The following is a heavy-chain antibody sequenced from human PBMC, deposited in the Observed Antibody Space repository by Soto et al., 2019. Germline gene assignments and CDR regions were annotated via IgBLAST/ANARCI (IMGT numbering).Heavy chain of an antibody. D-gene: IGHD3-10*01. Sequence: ELQLVQSEAEVKKPGQSLKISCKNSGYSFPSYCFGWVRHMPVKGLEWMGIICPSDSDTTYSPSFQGHVTISADKSIRTAYLQWGSLKASDTAMYYCVGSYYYVSWSYYTVRAFDIWGQGTTVTVSS. CDR3: VGSYYYVSWSYYTVRAFDI. J-gene: IGHJ3*02. V-gene: IGHV5-51*03. CDR2: ICPSDSDT. CDR1: GYSFPSYC.